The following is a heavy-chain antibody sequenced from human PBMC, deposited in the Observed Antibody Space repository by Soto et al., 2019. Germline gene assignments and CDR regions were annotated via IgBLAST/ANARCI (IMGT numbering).Heavy chain of an antibody. Sequence: QVQLVESGGGVVQPGRSLRLSCEASGFTFRTYTMHWVRQAPDKGPEWVAVISYDGSNKNYPDSVKGRFTISRDNSKNTRYLQMNSLRAEDTAVYYCARSYTNSWHWFDPWGQGTPVTVSS. CDR2: ISYDGSNK. V-gene: IGHV3-30-3*01. CDR3: ARSYTNSWHWFDP. CDR1: GFTFRTYT. J-gene: IGHJ5*02. D-gene: IGHD6-13*01.